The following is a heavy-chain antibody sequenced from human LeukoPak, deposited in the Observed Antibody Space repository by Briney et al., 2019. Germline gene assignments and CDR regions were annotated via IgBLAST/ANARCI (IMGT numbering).Heavy chain of an antibody. CDR2: IKQDGSEK. CDR1: GFTFSSYW. Sequence: PGGSLRLSCAASGFTFSSYWVSWVRQAPGKGLEWVANIKQDGSEKYYVDSVKGRFTISRDNANNSLYLQMNSLRAEDTAVYYCARRSSWSIFDYWGQGTLVTVSS. V-gene: IGHV3-7*01. D-gene: IGHD6-13*01. J-gene: IGHJ4*02. CDR3: ARRSSWSIFDY.